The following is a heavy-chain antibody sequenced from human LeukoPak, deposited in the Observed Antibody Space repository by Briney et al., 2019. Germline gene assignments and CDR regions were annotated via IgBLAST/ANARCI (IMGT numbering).Heavy chain of an antibody. Sequence: ASVKVSCKASGYTFTGYYMHWVRQAPGQGLEWMGRINPNSGGTNYAQKFQGRVTMTRDTSISTAYMELSRLRSDATAVYYCAREGRYCSGGSCYSFAFDIWGQGTMVTVSS. CDR3: AREGRYCSGGSCYSFAFDI. V-gene: IGHV1-2*06. D-gene: IGHD2-15*01. J-gene: IGHJ3*02. CDR2: INPNSGGT. CDR1: GYTFTGYY.